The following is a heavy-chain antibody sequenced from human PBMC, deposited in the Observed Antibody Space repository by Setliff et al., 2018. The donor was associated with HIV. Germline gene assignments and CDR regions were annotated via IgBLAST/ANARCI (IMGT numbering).Heavy chain of an antibody. V-gene: IGHV3-48*01. Sequence: GSLRLSCAASGFTFSSYSMSWVRQAPGKGLEWVSYINSGSSTIYYADSVKGRFTISRDNAKNTLYLQMNSLRAEDTAVYYCVRDITTCWDVWGQGTTVTVSS. D-gene: IGHD4-4*01. CDR3: VRDITTCWDV. CDR1: GFTFSSYS. CDR2: INSGSSTI. J-gene: IGHJ6*02.